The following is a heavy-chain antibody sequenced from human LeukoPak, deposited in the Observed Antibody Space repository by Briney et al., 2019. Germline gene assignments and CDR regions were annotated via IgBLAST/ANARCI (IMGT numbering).Heavy chain of an antibody. CDR2: LNPNTGVT. Sequence: ASVKVSCKASGYIFTDYYIHWVRQAPGQELEWMGWLNPNTGVTKYAEKFQGRVTMTRETSITTAYMEVTRLRSDDTAVYYCGGSGNYYNAIEFWGQGTLVTVSS. J-gene: IGHJ4*02. V-gene: IGHV1-2*02. CDR3: GGSGNYYNAIEF. D-gene: IGHD3-10*01. CDR1: GYIFTDYY.